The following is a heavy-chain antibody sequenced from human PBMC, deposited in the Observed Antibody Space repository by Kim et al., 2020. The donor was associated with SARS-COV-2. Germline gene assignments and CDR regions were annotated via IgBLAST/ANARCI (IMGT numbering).Heavy chain of an antibody. CDR2: MNPNSGDT. Sequence: ASVKVSCKASGYPFTCYDVTWVRQATGQGLEWMGWMNPNSGDTGYAQRFQGRVTMTRNTATSTAYMELSSLRSEDTAVYYCASEYSSAHWGQGTLVTVSS. CDR1: GYPFTCYD. V-gene: IGHV1-8*01. J-gene: IGHJ4*02. D-gene: IGHD6-25*01. CDR3: ASEYSSAH.